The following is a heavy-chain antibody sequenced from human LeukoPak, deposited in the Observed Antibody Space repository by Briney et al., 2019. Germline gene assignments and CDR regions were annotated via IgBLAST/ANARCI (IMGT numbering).Heavy chain of an antibody. CDR3: ASPWNDGWAGMDV. D-gene: IGHD1-1*01. CDR2: IYHSGST. J-gene: IGHJ6*02. V-gene: IGHV4-4*02. Sequence: SETLSLTCAVSGGSISSSNWWSWVRQPPGKGLEWIGEIYHSGSTNYNPSLKSRVTISVDKSKNQFSLKLSSVTATDTAVYYCASPWNDGWAGMDVWGQGTTVTVSS. CDR1: GGSISSSNW.